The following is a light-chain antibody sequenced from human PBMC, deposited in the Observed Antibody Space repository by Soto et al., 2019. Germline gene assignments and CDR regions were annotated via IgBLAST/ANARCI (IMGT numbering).Light chain of an antibody. V-gene: IGLV1-36*01. Sequence: QSVLTQPPSVSEAPRQRVTISCSGSSSNIGNNAVNWYQQLPGKAPKLLIYYDDLLPSGVSDRFSGSKSGTSASLAIRGLQSEDAADYYCAAWDDSLNGLVFGGGTKLTAL. J-gene: IGLJ3*02. CDR1: SSNIGNNA. CDR3: AAWDDSLNGLV. CDR2: YDD.